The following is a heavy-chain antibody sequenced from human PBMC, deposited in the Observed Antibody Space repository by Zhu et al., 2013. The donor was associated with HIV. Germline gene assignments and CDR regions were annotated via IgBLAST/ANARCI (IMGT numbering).Heavy chain of an antibody. J-gene: IGHJ4*01. D-gene: IGHD3-16*01. V-gene: IGHV3-30*18. CDR1: GFTFSSYG. Sequence: VQLVESGGGVVQPGRSLRLSCAASGFTFSSYGMHWVRQAPGKGLEWVAVISSDGSIEYYADSVKGRFTIFRDNSKNTLYVQMNSLRADDTAIYYCAKDKPYEGHYWGHGTLVTVSS. CDR2: ISSDGSIE. CDR3: AKDKPYEGHY.